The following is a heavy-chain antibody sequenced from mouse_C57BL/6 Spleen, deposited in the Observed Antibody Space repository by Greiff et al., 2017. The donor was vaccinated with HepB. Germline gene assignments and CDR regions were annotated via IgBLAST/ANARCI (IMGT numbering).Heavy chain of an antibody. D-gene: IGHD2-3*01. CDR3: AKGADGYSWYFDV. J-gene: IGHJ1*03. CDR2: IHPNSGST. CDR1: GYTFTSYW. Sequence: VQLQQSGAELVKPGASVKLSCKASGYTFTSYWMHWVKQRPGQGLEWIGMIHPNSGSTNYNEKFKSKATLTVDKSSSTAYMQLSSLTSEDSAVYYCAKGADGYSWYFDVWGTGTTVTVSS. V-gene: IGHV1-64*01.